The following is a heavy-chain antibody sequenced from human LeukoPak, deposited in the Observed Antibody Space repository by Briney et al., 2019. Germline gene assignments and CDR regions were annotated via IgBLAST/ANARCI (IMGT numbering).Heavy chain of an antibody. V-gene: IGHV1-46*01. CDR1: GYTFTRNW. Sequence: ASVKVSCKTSGYTFTRNWMHWMREGPGQGLEWMGVINPNGDYTMYAEKFRGRVTVTRDMSSSTDYMELGSLRSEDTAVYYCARDHSTEDKTWWLDPWGQGTLVIVSS. J-gene: IGHJ5*02. CDR3: ARDHSTEDKTWWLDP. D-gene: IGHD7-27*01. CDR2: INPNGDYT.